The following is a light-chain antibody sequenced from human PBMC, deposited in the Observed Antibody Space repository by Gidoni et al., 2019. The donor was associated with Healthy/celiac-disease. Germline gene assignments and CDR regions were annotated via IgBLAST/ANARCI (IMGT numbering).Light chain of an antibody. CDR2: GAS. Sequence: ELVMTQSPATLSVSPGDRATLSCRASQSVSSSLAWYQQKPGQAPRLLIYGASTRATGIPARFSASGSGTECTLTISSLQSEDFAIYYCQQYNNWPPYSFGQGTKLEIK. J-gene: IGKJ2*03. CDR3: QQYNNWPPYS. CDR1: QSVSSS. V-gene: IGKV3-15*01.